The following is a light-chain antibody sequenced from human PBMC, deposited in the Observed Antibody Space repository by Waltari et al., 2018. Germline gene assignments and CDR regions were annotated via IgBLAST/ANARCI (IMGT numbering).Light chain of an antibody. CDR3: QQYNSYPLT. CDR1: QSISNW. J-gene: IGKJ4*01. Sequence: DIQMTQSPSTLSASLGDRVTITCRASQSISNWLAWDQQKPGKAPNLLIYDASSLESGVPSRFSGSGSGTEFTLTISSLQPDDFATYYCQQYNSYPLTFGGGTKVEIK. V-gene: IGKV1-5*01. CDR2: DAS.